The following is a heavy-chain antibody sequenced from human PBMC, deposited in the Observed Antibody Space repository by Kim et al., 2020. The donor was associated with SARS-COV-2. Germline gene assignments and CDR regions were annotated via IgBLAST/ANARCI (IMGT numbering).Heavy chain of an antibody. J-gene: IGHJ4*02. CDR1: GGSISSSSYY. CDR2: IYYSGST. D-gene: IGHD6-19*01. V-gene: IGHV4-39*01. CDR3: ATIAVAGTFSRY. Sequence: SETLSLTCTVSGGSISSSSYYWGWIRQPPGKGLEWIGSIYYSGSTYYNPSLKSRVTISVDTSKNQFSLKLSSVTAADTAVYYCATIAVAGTFSRYWGQGTLVTVSS.